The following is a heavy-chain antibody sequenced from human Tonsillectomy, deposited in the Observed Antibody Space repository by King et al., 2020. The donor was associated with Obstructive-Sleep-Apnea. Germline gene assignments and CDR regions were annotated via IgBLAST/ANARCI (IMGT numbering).Heavy chain of an antibody. CDR3: AKDIKGAVVEGAGSMDV. Sequence: QLVQSGGGLVQPGRSLRLSCAASGFTFYDYAMLWVRQAPGKGLEWVSGIRWHSCSIGYADSVTGGITISRDNPKNSLYLQMNSLRAGDTALCYCAKDIKGAVVEGAGSMDVWGQGTTVTVSS. CDR1: GFTFYDYA. V-gene: IGHV3-9*01. CDR2: IRWHSCSI. D-gene: IGHD2-21*01. J-gene: IGHJ6*02.